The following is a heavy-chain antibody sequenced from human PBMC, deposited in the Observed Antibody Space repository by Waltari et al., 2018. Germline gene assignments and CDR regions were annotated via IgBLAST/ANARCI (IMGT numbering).Heavy chain of an antibody. D-gene: IGHD4-17*01. Sequence: QVQLQQWGAGLLKPSETLSLTCAVYGGSFSGYYWSWTRQPPGKGLEWIGEINHNGSTNYNPSXXSRVTISVDTSKNQFSLKLSSVTAADTAVYYCASGYGDYSFLLRYWGQGTLVTVSS. CDR2: INHNGST. J-gene: IGHJ4*02. CDR3: ASGYGDYSFLLRY. CDR1: GGSFSGYY. V-gene: IGHV4-34*01.